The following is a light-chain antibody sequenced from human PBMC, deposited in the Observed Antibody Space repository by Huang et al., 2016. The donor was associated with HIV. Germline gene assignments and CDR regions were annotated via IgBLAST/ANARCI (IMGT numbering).Light chain of an antibody. CDR2: DAT. J-gene: IGKJ2*03. Sequence: DIQMTQSPSSLSASIGDRVTITCQASQDISNYLNWYQQTPGKAPKLLLYDATNSEAGVPSRFSGSGSGTDFTLTISRLQPEDFATYYCQQFDNVPYSFGQGTRLEIK. CDR1: QDISNY. V-gene: IGKV1-33*01. CDR3: QQFDNVPYS.